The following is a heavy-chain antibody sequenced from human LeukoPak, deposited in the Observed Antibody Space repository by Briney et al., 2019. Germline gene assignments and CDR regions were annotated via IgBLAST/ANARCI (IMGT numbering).Heavy chain of an antibody. CDR2: IIPIFGTA. J-gene: IGHJ4*02. CDR1: GGTFSSYA. Sequence: GASVKVSCKASGGTFSSYAISWVRQAPGQGLEWMGRIIPIFGTANYAQKFQGRVTITTDESTSTAYMELSSLRSEDTAVYYCASAYYYDSSGYYEEGFVDYWDQGTLVTVSS. V-gene: IGHV1-69*05. CDR3: ASAYYYDSSGYYEEGFVDY. D-gene: IGHD3-22*01.